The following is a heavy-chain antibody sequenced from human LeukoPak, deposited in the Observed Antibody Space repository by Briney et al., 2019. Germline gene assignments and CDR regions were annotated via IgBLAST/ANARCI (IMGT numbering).Heavy chain of an antibody. Sequence: GGSLRLSCAASGFTFSSHDMHWVRQGIGKGLEWVSGIGTAGGTYYPGSVKGRFTISRENAKNSLYLQMNSLRAGDTAVYYCARGKRNWFDPWGQGTLVTVSS. CDR1: GFTFSSHD. CDR3: ARGKRNWFDP. CDR2: IGTAGGT. J-gene: IGHJ5*02. V-gene: IGHV3-13*01.